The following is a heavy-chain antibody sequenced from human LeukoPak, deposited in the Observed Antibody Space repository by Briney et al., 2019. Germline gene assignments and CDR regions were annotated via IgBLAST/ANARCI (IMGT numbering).Heavy chain of an antibody. V-gene: IGHV3-30*18. CDR1: VFPFSDYG. CDR2: IAHDGNNK. Sequence: GRSLILSCAASVFPFSDYGMYWVRQAPGKGLEWLAVIAHDGNNKYYAYSVNGRITISRDNSMNPLYLQMKSLRAEDTAVYYCAKVRWGSDNALDYWGQGTLVTGSS. J-gene: IGHJ4*02. CDR3: AKVRWGSDNALDY. D-gene: IGHD3-16*01.